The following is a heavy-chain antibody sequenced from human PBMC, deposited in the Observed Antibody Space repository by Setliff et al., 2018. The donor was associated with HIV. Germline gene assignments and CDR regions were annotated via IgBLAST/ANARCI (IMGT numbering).Heavy chain of an antibody. CDR3: AREGYDYVWGSYRSYYMDV. J-gene: IGHJ6*03. CDR2: ISTYNGNT. Sequence: ASVKVSCKASGYTFISYGITWVRQAPGQGLEWMGWISTYNGNTKYAQKLQGRVTMTRDTSTSTVYMELSSLRSEDTAVYYCAREGYDYVWGSYRSYYMDVWGKGTTVTVSS. D-gene: IGHD3-16*02. V-gene: IGHV1-18*01. CDR1: GYTFISYG.